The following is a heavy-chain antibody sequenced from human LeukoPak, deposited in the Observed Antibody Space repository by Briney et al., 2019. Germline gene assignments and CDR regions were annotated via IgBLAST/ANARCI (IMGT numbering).Heavy chain of an antibody. CDR1: GFTVSSNY. J-gene: IGHJ3*02. CDR2: IYSGGST. CDR3: ARAPYYYGSSGYPNDAFDI. V-gene: IGHV3-53*01. D-gene: IGHD3-22*01. Sequence: GGSLRLSCAASGFTVSSNYMSWVRQAPGKGLEWVSVIYSGGSTYYADSVKGRFTISRDNSKNTLYLQMNSLRAEDTAVYYCARAPYYYGSSGYPNDAFDIWGQGTMVTVSS.